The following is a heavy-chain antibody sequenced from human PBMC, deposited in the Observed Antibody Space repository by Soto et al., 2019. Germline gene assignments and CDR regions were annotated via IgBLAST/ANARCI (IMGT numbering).Heavy chain of an antibody. CDR3: AKYSVWSQLLYMNWFDP. J-gene: IGHJ5*02. D-gene: IGHD2-2*02. V-gene: IGHV3-23*01. CDR1: GFTFSSYA. Sequence: GSLRLSCAASGFTFSSYAMSWVRQAPGKGLEWVSAISGSGGSTYYADSVKGRFTISRDNSKNTLYLQMNSLRAEDTAVYYCAKYSVWSQLLYMNWFDPWGQGTLVTVSS. CDR2: ISGSGGST.